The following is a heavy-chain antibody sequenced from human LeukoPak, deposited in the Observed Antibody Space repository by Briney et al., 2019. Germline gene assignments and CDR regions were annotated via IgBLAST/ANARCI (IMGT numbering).Heavy chain of an antibody. CDR2: IIPIFGTA. CDR1: GGTFSSYA. V-gene: IGHV1-69*05. D-gene: IGHD3-3*01. Sequence: SVKVSCKASGGTFSSYAISWVRQAHGQGLEWMGGIIPIFGTANYAQKFQGRVTITTDESTSTAYMELSSLRSEDTAVYYCATVVDFWSGSFSSYAFDIWGQGTMVTVSS. CDR3: ATVVDFWSGSFSSYAFDI. J-gene: IGHJ3*02.